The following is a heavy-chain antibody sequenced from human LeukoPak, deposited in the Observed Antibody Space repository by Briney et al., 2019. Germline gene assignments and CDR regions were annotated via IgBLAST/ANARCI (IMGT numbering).Heavy chain of an antibody. CDR1: GFTFSSYA. J-gene: IGHJ4*02. CDR2: ISGSGGGT. CDR3: AKDLGRYRNNYFDY. D-gene: IGHD1-26*01. V-gene: IGHV3-23*01. Sequence: GGSLRLSCAASGFTFSSYAMSWVRQAPEKGLEWVSTISGSGGGTYYADSVKGRFTISRDDSKNTLYLQMNSLRAEDTAVYYCAKDLGRYRNNYFDYWGQGTLVTDSS.